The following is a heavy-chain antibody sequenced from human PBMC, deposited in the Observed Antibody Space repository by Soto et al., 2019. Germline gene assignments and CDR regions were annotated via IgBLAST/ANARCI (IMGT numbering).Heavy chain of an antibody. CDR2: ISTDNGNT. CDR3: ARDQGITTFGVYSMYYYGMDV. J-gene: IGHJ6*02. CDR1: GYTFTNSG. D-gene: IGHD3-3*01. V-gene: IGHV1-18*01. Sequence: QVQLVQSGAEVKKPGASVKVSCKASGYTFTNSGINWVRQAPGQGLEWMGWISTDNGNTNYAQHLQGRVSMTTDTSTSTAYMDLGSLRSDDTAVYYCARDQGITTFGVYSMYYYGMDVWGQGTTVTVSS.